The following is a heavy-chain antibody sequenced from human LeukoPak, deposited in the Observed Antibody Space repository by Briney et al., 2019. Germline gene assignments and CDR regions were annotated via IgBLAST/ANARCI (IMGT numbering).Heavy chain of an antibody. Sequence: ASVKVSCKASAYIFTSYGISWVRQAPGQGLEWMGWISGHNGNTDYAQNLQDRVTMTTDTSRSTAYMELRSLRSDDTAVYYCARDSEVHPTNRDGYYNLGAFDIWGQGTMVTVSS. CDR3: ARDSEVHPTNRDGYYNLGAFDI. CDR1: AYIFTSYG. CDR2: ISGHNGNT. J-gene: IGHJ3*02. V-gene: IGHV1-18*01. D-gene: IGHD5-24*01.